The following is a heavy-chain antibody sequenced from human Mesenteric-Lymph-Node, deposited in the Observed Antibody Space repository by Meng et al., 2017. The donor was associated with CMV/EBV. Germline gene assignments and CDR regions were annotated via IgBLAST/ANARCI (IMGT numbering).Heavy chain of an antibody. Sequence: ASVKVSCKASGYTFNTYDISWVRQAPGQGLEWMECIIGYNGNRNDAQKFQGRVTMTTDTSTSTVYVDLRSLRSDDTAVYYCAGPSVDTAVAYWGQGTLVTVSS. CDR1: GYTFNTYD. J-gene: IGHJ4*02. CDR3: AGPSVDTAVAY. CDR2: IIGYNGNR. V-gene: IGHV1-18*01. D-gene: IGHD5-18*01.